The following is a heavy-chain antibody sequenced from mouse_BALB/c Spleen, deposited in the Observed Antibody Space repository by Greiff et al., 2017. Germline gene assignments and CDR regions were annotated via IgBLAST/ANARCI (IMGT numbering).Heavy chain of an antibody. CDR3: ARGFITTGYAMDY. CDR1: GYTFTDYA. V-gene: IGHV1S137*01. Sequence: QVHVKQSGAELVRPGVSVKISCKGSGYTFTDYAMHWVKQSHAKSLEWIGVISTYYGDASYNQKFKGKATMTVDKSSSTAYMELARLTSEDSAIYYCARGFITTGYAMDYWGQGTSVTVSS. J-gene: IGHJ4*01. D-gene: IGHD1-1*01. CDR2: ISTYYGDA.